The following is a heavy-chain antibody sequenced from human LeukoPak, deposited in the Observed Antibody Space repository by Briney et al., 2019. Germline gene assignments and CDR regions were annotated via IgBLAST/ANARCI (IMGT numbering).Heavy chain of an antibody. J-gene: IGHJ4*02. CDR3: ARGGRAYYDSSGY. D-gene: IGHD3-22*01. Sequence: SVKVSCKASGGTFSSYAISWVRQAPGQGLEWMGGIIPIFGTANYAQKFQGRVTITAGESTSTAYMELSSLRSEDTAVYYCARGGRAYYDSSGYWGQGTLVTVSS. CDR1: GGTFSSYA. V-gene: IGHV1-69*13. CDR2: IIPIFGTA.